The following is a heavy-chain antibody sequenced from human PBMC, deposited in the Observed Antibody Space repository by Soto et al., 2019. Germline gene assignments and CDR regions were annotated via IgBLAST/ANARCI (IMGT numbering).Heavy chain of an antibody. CDR1: GFTFSDYY. CDR3: ARDGTVYDILTGYVGWFDP. D-gene: IGHD3-9*01. CDR2: ISSSGSTI. V-gene: IGHV3-11*01. J-gene: IGHJ5*02. Sequence: GGSLRLSCAVSGFTFSDYYMSWIRQAPGKGLEWVSYISSSGSTIYYADSVKGRFTISRDNAKNSLYLQMNSLRAEDTAVYYCARDGTVYDILTGYVGWFDPWGQGTLVTVSS.